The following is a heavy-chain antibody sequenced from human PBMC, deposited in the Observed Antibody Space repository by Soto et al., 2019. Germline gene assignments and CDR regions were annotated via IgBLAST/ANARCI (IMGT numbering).Heavy chain of an antibody. Sequence: GGSLTLSCAASGFTFSSYWMSWVRQAPGKGLEWVANIKQDGSEKYYVDSVKGRFTISRDNAKNSLYLQMNSLRAEDTAVYYCARGPRGCSGGSCYLFDPWGQGTLVTVSS. V-gene: IGHV3-7*01. CDR3: ARGPRGCSGGSCYLFDP. D-gene: IGHD2-15*01. CDR2: IKQDGSEK. J-gene: IGHJ5*02. CDR1: GFTFSSYW.